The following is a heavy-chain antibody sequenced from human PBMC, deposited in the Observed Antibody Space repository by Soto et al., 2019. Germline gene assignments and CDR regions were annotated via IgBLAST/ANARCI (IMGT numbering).Heavy chain of an antibody. CDR3: ASPLLIYYYGSGSLNSLGY. D-gene: IGHD3-10*01. CDR2: IWYDGSNK. CDR1: GFTFSSYG. Sequence: GGSLRLSCAAPGFTFSSYGMHWVRQAPGKGLEWVAVIWYDGSNKYYADSVKGRFTISRDNSKNTLYLQMNSLRAEDTAVYYCASPLLIYYYGSGSLNSLGYWGQGTLVTVSS. V-gene: IGHV3-33*01. J-gene: IGHJ4*02.